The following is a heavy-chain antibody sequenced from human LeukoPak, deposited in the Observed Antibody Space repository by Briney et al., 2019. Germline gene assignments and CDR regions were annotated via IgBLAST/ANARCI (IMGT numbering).Heavy chain of an antibody. Sequence: ASVKVSCKASGYTVTSYGISWVRQAPGQGLEWMGWISAYNGNTNYAQKLQGRVTMTTDTSTSTAYMELRSLRSDDTAVYYCARDTQITIFGVAAPNWFDPWGQGTLVTVSS. CDR3: ARDTQITIFGVAAPNWFDP. CDR2: ISAYNGNT. D-gene: IGHD3-3*01. CDR1: GYTVTSYG. J-gene: IGHJ5*02. V-gene: IGHV1-18*01.